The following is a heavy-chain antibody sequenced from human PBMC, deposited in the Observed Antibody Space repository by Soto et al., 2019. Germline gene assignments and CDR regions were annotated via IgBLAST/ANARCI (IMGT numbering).Heavy chain of an antibody. J-gene: IGHJ4*02. CDR1: GFTFSSYW. V-gene: IGHV3-74*01. Sequence: EVQLVESGGGLVQPGGSLRLSCAASGFTFSSYWMHWVRQAPGKGLLWVSRLNSDGSSTSYADSVKGRFTISRDNAKNTLYVQMNSLRADDTAVYYCASPGAVADSTDYWGQGTLVTVSS. D-gene: IGHD6-19*01. CDR3: ASPGAVADSTDY. CDR2: LNSDGSST.